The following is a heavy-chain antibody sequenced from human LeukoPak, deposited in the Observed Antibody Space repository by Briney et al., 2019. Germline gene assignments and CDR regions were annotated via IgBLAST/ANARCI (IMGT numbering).Heavy chain of an antibody. Sequence: GGSLRLSCAASGFTFSSYGMHWVRWAPGKGLEWVAVISYDGSNKYYADSVKGRFTISRDNSKNTLYLQMNSLRAEDTAVYYCAKGGSGYYYGWFDPWGQGTLVTVSS. CDR1: GFTFSSYG. CDR2: ISYDGSNK. CDR3: AKGGSGYYYGWFDP. D-gene: IGHD3-22*01. V-gene: IGHV3-30*18. J-gene: IGHJ5*02.